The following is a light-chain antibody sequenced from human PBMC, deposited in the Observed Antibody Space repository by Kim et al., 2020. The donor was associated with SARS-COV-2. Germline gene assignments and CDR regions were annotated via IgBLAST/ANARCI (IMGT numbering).Light chain of an antibody. J-gene: IGLJ2*01. Sequence: APRKTASITCGGDNIGVKSVHWYQQKPGQAPVLVIHYDSDRPSGIPARFSGSNSGNTATLTITGVEAGDEADYYCQVWDNSRVHLVFGGGTQLTV. CDR2: YDS. CDR1: NIGVKS. CDR3: QVWDNSRVHLV. V-gene: IGLV3-21*04.